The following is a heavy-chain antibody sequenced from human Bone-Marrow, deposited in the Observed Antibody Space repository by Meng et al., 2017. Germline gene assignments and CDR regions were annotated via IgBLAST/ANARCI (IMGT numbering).Heavy chain of an antibody. V-gene: IGHV4-4*02. D-gene: IGHD6-13*01. Sequence: GQRQGAGPGLGKPSGTLSLTCAVSGGSISSPNGWSWVRQPPGRGLEWIGEIYHSGSTTYNPSLLSRVTISVDKSKNQFSLKLSSVTAADTAVYYCARGSSSSWPNFDYWGQGTLVTVSS. J-gene: IGHJ4*02. CDR3: ARGSSSSWPNFDY. CDR1: GGSISSPNG. CDR2: IYHSGST.